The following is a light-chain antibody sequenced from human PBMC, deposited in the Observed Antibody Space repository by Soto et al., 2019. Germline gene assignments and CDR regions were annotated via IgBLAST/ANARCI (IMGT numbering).Light chain of an antibody. CDR3: SSYAGSTYD. Sequence: QSVLTQPPSASGSPGQSVTISCTGTSSDVGGYNYVSWYQQHPGKAPKLMIYEVSKRPSGVPDRFSGSKSGNAASLTVSGLQAEDEADYYCSSYAGSTYDFGTGTKVTVL. CDR1: SSDVGGYNY. CDR2: EVS. J-gene: IGLJ1*01. V-gene: IGLV2-8*01.